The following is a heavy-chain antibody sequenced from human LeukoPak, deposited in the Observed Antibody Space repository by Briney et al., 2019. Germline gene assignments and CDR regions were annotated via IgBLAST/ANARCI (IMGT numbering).Heavy chain of an antibody. Sequence: GGSLRLSCAASGFTFSSYLMSWVRQAPGKGLEWVANIKQDGSEKYYVDSVKGRFTISRDNAKNSLYLQMNSLRAEDTAVYYCARDREVYCSSTSCYGWFDPWGQGTLVTVSS. J-gene: IGHJ5*02. V-gene: IGHV3-7*01. D-gene: IGHD2-2*01. CDR3: ARDREVYCSSTSCYGWFDP. CDR2: IKQDGSEK. CDR1: GFTFSSYL.